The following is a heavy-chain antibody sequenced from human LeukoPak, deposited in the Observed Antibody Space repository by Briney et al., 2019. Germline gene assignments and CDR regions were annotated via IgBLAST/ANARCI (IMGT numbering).Heavy chain of an antibody. CDR1: GGSISSSSYY. CDR3: ARMGPHCSSTSCSYYYYYYMDV. Sequence: SETLSLTCTVSGGSISSSSYYWGWIRQPAGKGLEWIGRIYTSGSTNYNPSLKSRVTMSVDTSKNQFSLKLSSVTAADTAVYYCARMGPHCSSTSCSYYYYYYMDVWGKGTTVTVSS. D-gene: IGHD2-2*01. CDR2: IYTSGST. V-gene: IGHV4-61*02. J-gene: IGHJ6*03.